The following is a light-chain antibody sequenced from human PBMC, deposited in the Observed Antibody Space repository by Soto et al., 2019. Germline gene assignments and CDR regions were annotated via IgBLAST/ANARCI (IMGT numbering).Light chain of an antibody. CDR1: QSVSSNY. Sequence: ENVLTQSPGTLSLSPGERATLSCRSSQSVSSNYVAWYQQKPGQAPRLLVYGASGRATGIPDRFSGSGSGTDFTLTISRLEPEDFAVYYCQQYGSSPQTFGQGTKVDIK. CDR3: QQYGSSPQT. J-gene: IGKJ1*01. V-gene: IGKV3-20*01. CDR2: GAS.